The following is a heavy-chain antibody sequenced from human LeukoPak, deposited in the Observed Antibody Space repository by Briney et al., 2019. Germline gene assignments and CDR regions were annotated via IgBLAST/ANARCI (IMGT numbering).Heavy chain of an antibody. CDR1: GCTFTSYD. J-gene: IGHJ6*03. CDR3: ARASSSSWPNYYYYYMDV. D-gene: IGHD6-13*01. CDR2: RNPNSGNT. V-gene: IGHV1-8*01. Sequence: GASVKVSFKASGCTFTSYDINWVRQATGQGLEWMGWRNPNSGNTGYAQKFQGRVTMTRNTSISTAYMELSSLRSEDTAVYYCARASSSSWPNYYYYYMDVWGKGTTVTVSS.